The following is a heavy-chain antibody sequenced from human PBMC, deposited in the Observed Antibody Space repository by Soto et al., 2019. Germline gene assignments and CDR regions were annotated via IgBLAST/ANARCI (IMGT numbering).Heavy chain of an antibody. CDR3: ARARGTLRSRKFEN. J-gene: IGHJ4*02. D-gene: IGHD1-26*01. Sequence: QVQLQESGPGLVKPSQTVALTCAVSGGSISTAGYYWTWIRQHPGGGLEWIGAIYYTGTTYYNPSRRSRETISVDTSKNQFSLKLTSVTAADTAVYYCARARGTLRSRKFENWGQGTLVTVSS. CDR1: GGSISTAGYY. CDR2: IYYTGTT. V-gene: IGHV4-31*11.